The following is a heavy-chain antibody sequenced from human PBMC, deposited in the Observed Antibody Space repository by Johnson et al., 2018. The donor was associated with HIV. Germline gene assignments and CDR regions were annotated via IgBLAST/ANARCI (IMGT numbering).Heavy chain of an antibody. CDR1: GFTFSSYG. D-gene: IGHD1-7*01. V-gene: IGHV3-30*03. Sequence: QVQLVESGGGVVQPGRSLRLSCAASGFTFSSYGMHWVRQAPGKGLDWVAVISYDGSNKYYADSVKGRFTISRDNSKNTLYLQMNSLRAEDTAVYYCARARNWNYDYAFDIWGQGTMVTVSS. CDR3: ARARNWNYDYAFDI. J-gene: IGHJ3*02. CDR2: ISYDGSNK.